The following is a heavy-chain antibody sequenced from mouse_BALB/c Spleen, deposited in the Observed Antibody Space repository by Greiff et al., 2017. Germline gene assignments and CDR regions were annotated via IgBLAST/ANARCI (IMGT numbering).Heavy chain of an antibody. V-gene: IGHV5-6-5*01. CDR1: GFTFSSYA. J-gene: IGHJ1*01. CDR2: ISSGGST. CDR3: ARGLTGTLYWYFDV. D-gene: IGHD4-1*01. Sequence: EVQRVESGGGLVKPGGSLKLSCAASGFTFSSYAMSWVRQTPEKRLEWVASISSGGSTYYPDSVKGRFTISRDNARNILYLQMSSLRSEDTAMYYCARGLTGTLYWYFDVWGAGTTVTVSS.